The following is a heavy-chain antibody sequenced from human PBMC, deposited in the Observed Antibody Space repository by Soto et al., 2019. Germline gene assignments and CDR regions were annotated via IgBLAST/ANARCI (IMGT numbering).Heavy chain of an antibody. J-gene: IGHJ5*02. CDR1: GFSLSTVEVG. Sequence: QITLKESGPTLVKPTQTLTLTCTFSGFSLSTVEVGVAWIRQPPGKALESLAIIYWDDDKRYSPSLKRRLTXPXXTSKHPVVLTMTDLDPVDTATSYCAHSLGEDWFDPWGQGTLVTVSS. CDR3: AHSLGEDWFDP. D-gene: IGHD3-16*01. CDR2: IYWDDDK. V-gene: IGHV2-5*02.